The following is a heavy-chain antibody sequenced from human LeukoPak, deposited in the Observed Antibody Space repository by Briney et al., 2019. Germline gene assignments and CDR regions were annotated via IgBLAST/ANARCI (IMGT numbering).Heavy chain of an antibody. V-gene: IGHV3-23*01. D-gene: IGHD2-2*01. J-gene: IGHJ1*01. CDR2: ISASGGST. CDR3: AKGSCTSTSCYFMYFQH. CDR1: GFTFRSYA. Sequence: GGSLRLSCAATGFTFRSYAMNWVRQAPGKGLEWVSTISASGGSTYYADSVKGRFTISSDNSKNTLYLQMSSLRAEDTAVYYCAKGSCTSTSCYFMYFQHWGQGTLVTVSS.